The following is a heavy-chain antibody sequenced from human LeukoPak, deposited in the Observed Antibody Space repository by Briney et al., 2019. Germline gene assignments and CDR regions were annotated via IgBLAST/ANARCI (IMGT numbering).Heavy chain of an antibody. CDR2: IDPSDSYT. CDR1: GYRFTSYW. J-gene: IGHJ4*02. Sequence: GESLRISFKGSGYRFTSYWISWVRPMPGKGLEWMGRIDPSDSYTNYSPSFQGHATISADKSISTAYLQWSSLKASDTAMYYCARLTGLNWGSPAVVITYFDYWGQGTLVTVSS. CDR3: ARLTGLNWGSPAVVITYFDY. D-gene: IGHD7-27*01. V-gene: IGHV5-10-1*01.